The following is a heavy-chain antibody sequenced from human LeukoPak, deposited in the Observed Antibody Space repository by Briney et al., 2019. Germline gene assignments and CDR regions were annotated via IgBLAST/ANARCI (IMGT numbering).Heavy chain of an antibody. CDR3: ARESRQGAWDEGIDQ. V-gene: IGHV3-33*01. D-gene: IGHD1-26*01. J-gene: IGHJ4*02. Sequence: GGSLRLSCVASGFTFNTYAMHWVRQAPGKGLEWVAVIWFDGTKKYYADSVKGQFTISRDNSKNTLYLQMNSLRAEDAAVYYCARESRQGAWDEGIDQWGQGTLVTVSS. CDR2: IWFDGTKK. CDR1: GFTFNTYA.